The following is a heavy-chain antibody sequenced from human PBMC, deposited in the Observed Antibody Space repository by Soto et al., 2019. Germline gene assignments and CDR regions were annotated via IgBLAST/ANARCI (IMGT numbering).Heavy chain of an antibody. D-gene: IGHD1-26*01. CDR3: GRAWSGSYYYYYYMDV. Sequence: GGSLRLSCAASGFTFSSYWMHWVRQAPGKGLVWVSRINSDGSSTSYADSVKGRFTISRDNAKNTLYLQMNSLRAEDKAVEYYGRAWSGSYYYYYYMDVWGKGTTVTVSS. CDR1: GFTFSSYW. CDR2: INSDGSST. J-gene: IGHJ6*03. V-gene: IGHV3-74*01.